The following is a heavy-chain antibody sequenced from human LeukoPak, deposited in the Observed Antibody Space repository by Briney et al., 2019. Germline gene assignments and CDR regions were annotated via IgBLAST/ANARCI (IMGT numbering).Heavy chain of an antibody. CDR2: IYISGST. V-gene: IGHV4-4*07. D-gene: IGHD3-22*01. CDR1: GGSISSYY. CDR3: TRGSIAYYYMDV. J-gene: IGHJ6*03. Sequence: SETLSLTCTASGGSISSYYWSWIRQPAGKGLEWIGRIYISGSTNYNPSLRSRVTMSVDTSKNQFSLKLSSVTAADTAVYYCTRGSIAYYYMDVWGKGTTVTISS.